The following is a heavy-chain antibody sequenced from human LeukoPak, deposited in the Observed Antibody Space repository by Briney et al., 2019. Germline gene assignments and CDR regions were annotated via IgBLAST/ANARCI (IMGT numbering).Heavy chain of an antibody. J-gene: IGHJ4*02. Sequence: SSETLSLTCSVSGGSISSYYCSWIRQPPGKGLEWIGYIYYSGSTNYNPSLKSRVTISVDTSKNQFSLKLSSVTAADTAVYYCARGPPTLRQQLTLWYYFVYWGQGTLVTVSS. V-gene: IGHV4-59*01. D-gene: IGHD6-13*01. CDR1: GGSISSYY. CDR3: ARGPPTLRQQLTLWYYFVY. CDR2: IYYSGST.